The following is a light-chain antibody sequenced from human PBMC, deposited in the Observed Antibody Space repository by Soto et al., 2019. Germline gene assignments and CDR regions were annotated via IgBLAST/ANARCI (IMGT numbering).Light chain of an antibody. J-gene: IGKJ5*01. V-gene: IGKV1-33*01. CDR3: QRYDSLPPT. CDR2: DAY. CDR1: HDIKKF. Sequence: DIQMTQSPSSLSASVGDRVTITCQASHDIKKFLNWFQEKPGKAPKLLFYDAYNLQTGVPSRFSGSGSGTHFTFTITSLQHEDVATYYCQRYDSLPPTFGQGTRLAIK.